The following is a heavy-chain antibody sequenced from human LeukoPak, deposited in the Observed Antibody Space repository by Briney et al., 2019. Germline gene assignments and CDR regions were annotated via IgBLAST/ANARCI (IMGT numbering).Heavy chain of an antibody. V-gene: IGHV7-4-1*02. Sequence: ASVKVSCKASGYTFTSYAMNWVRQAPGQGLEWMGWINTNTGNPTYAQGFTGRFVFSLDTSVSTAYLQISSLKAEDTAVYYCAREGPLRLSENTVAGLGAGYYYYYYMDVWGKGTTATVSS. J-gene: IGHJ6*03. CDR1: GYTFTSYA. D-gene: IGHD6-19*01. CDR3: AREGPLRLSENTVAGLGAGYYYYYYMDV. CDR2: INTNTGNP.